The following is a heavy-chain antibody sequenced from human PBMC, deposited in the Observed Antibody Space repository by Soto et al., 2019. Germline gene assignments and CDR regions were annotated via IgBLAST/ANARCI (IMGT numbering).Heavy chain of an antibody. Sequence: QVQLVESGGGLVKPRGSLRLSCAASGFTFSDYYMSWIRQAPGKGLEWVSYISSSSSYTNYADSVKGRFTISRDNAKHSRYLQMNSLRAEDTAVYYCARIPNYDFWSGYSPGYYFDYWGQGTLVTVS. J-gene: IGHJ4*02. CDR2: ISSSSSYT. D-gene: IGHD3-3*01. CDR3: ARIPNYDFWSGYSPGYYFDY. CDR1: GFTFSDYY. V-gene: IGHV3-11*06.